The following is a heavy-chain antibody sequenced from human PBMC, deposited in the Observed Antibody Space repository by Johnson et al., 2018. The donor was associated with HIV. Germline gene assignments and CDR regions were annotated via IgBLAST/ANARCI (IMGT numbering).Heavy chain of an antibody. Sequence: VQLVESGGGLVKREGSLRLSCAPSGFIFSNAWMSWVRQAPGKGLVWVGRIKRKTDGGTTDYAAPVKGRFTISRDDSKNTLYLQMNSLRVEDTAVYYCAKVAVATAAGGVALDIWGPGTMVTVS. CDR3: AKVAVATAAGGVALDI. V-gene: IGHV3-15*01. CDR2: IKRKTDGGTT. D-gene: IGHD6-13*01. J-gene: IGHJ3*02. CDR1: GFIFSNAW.